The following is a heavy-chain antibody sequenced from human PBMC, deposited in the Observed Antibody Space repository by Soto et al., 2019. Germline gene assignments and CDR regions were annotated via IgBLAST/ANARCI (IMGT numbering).Heavy chain of an antibody. CDR2: ISAYNGDT. Sequence: ASVKVSCKASGYTFSSYGYAWVRQAPGQGLEWMGWISAYNGDTNYAQKFQDRVTLTTDTSTTTAYMELRNLGSDDTAVYYCARSGAYCTSITCLFDSFWGLGTLVPSPQ. V-gene: IGHV1-18*01. CDR3: ARSGAYCTSITCLFDSF. CDR1: GYTFSSYG. J-gene: IGHJ4*02. D-gene: IGHD2-8*01.